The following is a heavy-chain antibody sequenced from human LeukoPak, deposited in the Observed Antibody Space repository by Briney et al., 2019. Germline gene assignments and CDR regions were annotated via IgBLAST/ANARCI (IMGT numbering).Heavy chain of an antibody. CDR3: ARQSEYYDSSGYLLDY. CDR1: GGSIRSSSYY. CDR2: IYYSGST. V-gene: IGHV4-39*01. Sequence: SETLSLTCTVSGGSIRSSSYYWGWIRQPPGKGLEWIGSIYYSGSTYYNPSLESRVTISVDTSKNQFSLKLSSVTAADTAVYYCARQSEYYDSSGYLLDYWGQGTLVTVSS. J-gene: IGHJ4*02. D-gene: IGHD3-22*01.